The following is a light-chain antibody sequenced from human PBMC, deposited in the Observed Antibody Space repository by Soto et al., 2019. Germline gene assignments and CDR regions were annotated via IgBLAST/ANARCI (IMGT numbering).Light chain of an antibody. J-gene: IGLJ1*01. V-gene: IGLV2-23*02. CDR2: EVS. Sequence: QSALTQPASVSGSPGQSITISCTGTSSDVVSYNLVSWYQQHPGKAPKLMIYEVSKRPSGVSNRFSGSKSGNTASLTISGLQAEYEADYYCCSYAGSSTSFNVFGTGTKVTVL. CDR3: CSYAGSSTSFNV. CDR1: SSDVVSYNL.